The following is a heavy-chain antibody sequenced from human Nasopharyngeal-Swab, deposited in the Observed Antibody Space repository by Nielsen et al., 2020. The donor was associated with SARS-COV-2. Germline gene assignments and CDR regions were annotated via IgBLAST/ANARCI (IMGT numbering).Heavy chain of an antibody. V-gene: IGHV1-3*01. CDR3: ARIAVHHNWFDP. Sequence: ASVKVSCKASGYTFTSYAMHWVRQAPGQRLEWMGWINAGNGNTKYSQKFQGRVTITRDTSASTAYMELSSLRSEDTAVYYCARIAVHHNWFDPWGQGTLVTVSS. CDR2: INAGNGNT. D-gene: IGHD1-1*01. CDR1: GYTFTSYA. J-gene: IGHJ5*02.